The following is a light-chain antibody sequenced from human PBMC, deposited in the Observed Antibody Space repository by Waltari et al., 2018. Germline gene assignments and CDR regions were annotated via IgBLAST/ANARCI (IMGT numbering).Light chain of an antibody. V-gene: IGLV2-14*03. Sequence: QSALTQPASVSGSPGQSITISCTGTNSDVGAYQYVSWYQQNPGKAPKLLIFDVSRRPSGVSYRFSGSKPGSTASLPIAGLQAGDEADYYCSSYTTSATWVFGGGTRVAVL. CDR1: NSDVGAYQY. CDR3: SSYTTSATWV. J-gene: IGLJ3*02. CDR2: DVS.